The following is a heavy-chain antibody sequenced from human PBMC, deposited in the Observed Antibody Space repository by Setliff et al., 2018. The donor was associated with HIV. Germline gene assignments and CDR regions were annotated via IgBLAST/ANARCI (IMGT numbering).Heavy chain of an antibody. J-gene: IGHJ4*02. CDR1: GYTFAGHY. CDR2: IDPHTGGP. Sequence: ASVKVSCKASGYTFAGHYMHWVRQAPGQGLQWMGWIDPHTGGPQYSQKFLGRVTMTRDTSISTVYMELTSLRSDDTAIYYCARDANYGSSGYDREYFDYWGQGTLVTVSS. CDR3: ARDANYGSSGYDREYFDY. V-gene: IGHV1-2*02. D-gene: IGHD5-12*01.